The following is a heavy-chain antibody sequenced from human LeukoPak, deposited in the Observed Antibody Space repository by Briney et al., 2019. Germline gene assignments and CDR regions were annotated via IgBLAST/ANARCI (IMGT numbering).Heavy chain of an antibody. Sequence: GASVKVPCKASGYTFTGYYMHWVRQAPGQGLEWMGRINPNSGGTNYAQKFQGRVTMTRDTSISTAYMELSRLRSDDTVVYYCARGWAYYYDSSGHYYFDYWGQGTLVTVSS. V-gene: IGHV1-2*05. D-gene: IGHD3-22*01. CDR1: GYTFTGYY. J-gene: IGHJ4*02. CDR3: ARGWAYYYDSSGHYYFDY. CDR2: INPNSGGT.